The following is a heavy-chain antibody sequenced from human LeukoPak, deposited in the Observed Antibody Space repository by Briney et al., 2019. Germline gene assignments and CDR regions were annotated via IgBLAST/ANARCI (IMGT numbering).Heavy chain of an antibody. J-gene: IGHJ4*02. V-gene: IGHV1-18*01. CDR3: ARSKVGATIDY. CDR2: ISAYNGNT. D-gene: IGHD1-26*01. Sequence: GASVKVSCKASGYTFTSYGITWVRQAPGQGLGWMGWISAYNGNTNYAQNLQGRVSMITDTSTSTAYMEVRSLRSDDTAVYYCARSKVGATIDYWGQGTLVTVSS. CDR1: GYTFTSYG.